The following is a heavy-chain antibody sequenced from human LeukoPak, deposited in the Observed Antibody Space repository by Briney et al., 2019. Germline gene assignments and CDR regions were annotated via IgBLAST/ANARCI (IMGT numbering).Heavy chain of an antibody. D-gene: IGHD3-22*01. CDR2: ISAYNGNT. CDR1: GYTFTSYG. CDR3: ARDGDSSGYRNAFDI. Sequence: EASVKVSCKASGYTFTSYGISWVRQAPGQGLEWMGCISAYNGNTNYAQKLQGRVTMTTDTSTSTAYMELRSLRSDDTAVYCCARDGDSSGYRNAFDIWGQGTMGTVSS. V-gene: IGHV1-18*01. J-gene: IGHJ3*02.